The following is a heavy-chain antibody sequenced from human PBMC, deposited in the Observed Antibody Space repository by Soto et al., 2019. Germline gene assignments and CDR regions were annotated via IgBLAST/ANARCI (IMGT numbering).Heavy chain of an antibody. Sequence: SETLSLTCAVSGYSISTGFNWGWIRQPPGKGLEWIGSIYHSGSTYYNLSLKSRVTISADTSKNQISLKLISVTAADTALYYCARHWGTGFYNFDSWGQGTLVTVSS. J-gene: IGHJ4*02. D-gene: IGHD1-1*01. CDR1: GYSISTGFN. CDR2: IYHSGST. CDR3: ARHWGTGFYNFDS. V-gene: IGHV4-38-2*01.